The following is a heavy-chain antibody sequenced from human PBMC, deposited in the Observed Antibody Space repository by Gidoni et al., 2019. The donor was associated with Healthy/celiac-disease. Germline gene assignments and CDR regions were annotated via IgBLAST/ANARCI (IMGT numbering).Heavy chain of an antibody. V-gene: IGHV3-23*01. Sequence: EVQLLESGGGLVQPGGSLRLSCAASGFTFSSYAMSWVRQAPGKVLEWVSAISGSGGSTYYADSVKGRFTISRDNSKNKLYLQMNSLRAEDTAVYYCEKDRAVVGATMGDYWGQGTLVTVSS. J-gene: IGHJ4*02. D-gene: IGHD1-26*01. CDR2: ISGSGGST. CDR1: GFTFSSYA. CDR3: EKDRAVVGATMGDY.